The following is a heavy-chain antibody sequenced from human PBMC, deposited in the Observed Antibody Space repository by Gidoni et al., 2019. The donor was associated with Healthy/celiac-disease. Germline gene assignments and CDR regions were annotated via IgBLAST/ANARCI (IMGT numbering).Heavy chain of an antibody. CDR1: GFPFSNAW. Sequence: EVQLVESGGGLVKPGGSLRLACAASGFPFSNAWMSWVRQAPGKGLEWVGRIKSKTDGGKTDYAAPVKGRFTISREDSKNTLYLQMNSLKTEDTAVYYCTTGYSYGYGNDYWGQGTLVTVSS. V-gene: IGHV3-15*01. J-gene: IGHJ4*02. CDR3: TTGYSYGYGNDY. D-gene: IGHD5-18*01. CDR2: IKSKTDGGKT.